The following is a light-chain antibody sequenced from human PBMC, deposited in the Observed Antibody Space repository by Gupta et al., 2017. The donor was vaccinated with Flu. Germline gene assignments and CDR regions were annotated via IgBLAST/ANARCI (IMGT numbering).Light chain of an antibody. J-gene: IGKJ1*01. CDR1: LTVSKY. V-gene: IGKV1-39*01. Sequence: DIQLTQSPSSLSASVGDRVIITCRASLTVSKYLNWYQQKPGEAPRLLIYAISTLQSGVPSRFSGSTSGPDFTLTINGLQPEDIATYYCQQSYHSPRRFGQGTRVDLK. CDR3: QQSYHSPRR. CDR2: AIS.